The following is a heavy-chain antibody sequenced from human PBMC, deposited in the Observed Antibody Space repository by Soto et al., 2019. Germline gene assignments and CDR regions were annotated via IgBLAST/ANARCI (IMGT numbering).Heavy chain of an antibody. CDR1: GYTFTGYY. Sequence: ASVKVSCKASGYTFTGYYMHWVRQAPGQGLEWMGWINPNSGGTNYAQKFQGWVTMTRDTSISTAYMELSRLRSDDTAVYYCARGTAVRSFDYYYYYYLDGWGKGTTVTVAS. CDR3: ARGTAVRSFDYYYYYYLDG. CDR2: INPNSGGT. D-gene: IGHD3-10*01. J-gene: IGHJ6*03. V-gene: IGHV1-2*04.